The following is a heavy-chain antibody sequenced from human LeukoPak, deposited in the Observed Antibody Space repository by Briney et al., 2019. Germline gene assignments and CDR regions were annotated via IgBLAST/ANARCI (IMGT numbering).Heavy chain of an antibody. J-gene: IGHJ4*02. CDR1: GGSISSSSYY. CDR2: IYYSGST. Sequence: SETLSLTCTVSGGSISSSSYYLGWIRQPPGKGLEWTGSIYYSGSTYYNPSLKSRVTISVDTSKNQFSLKLSSVTAADTAVYYCARRELVGSLGYWGQGTLVTVSS. D-gene: IGHD1-26*01. CDR3: ARRELVGSLGY. V-gene: IGHV4-39*01.